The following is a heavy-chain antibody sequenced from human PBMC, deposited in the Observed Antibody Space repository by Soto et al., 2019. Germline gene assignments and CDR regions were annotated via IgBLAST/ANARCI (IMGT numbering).Heavy chain of an antibody. CDR3: ARIKWGLDYYSGMDV. CDR1: GYTFSDYF. Sequence: QVQLVQSGAEVKKSGASVKVSCKASGYTFSDYFIQWLRQAPGQGLEWVAWINPKTAATNYAKKCQDRVTLTSDTSFSTAYLERTRLRPDDTALYYCARIKWGLDYYSGMDVWGQGTAVTVSS. J-gene: IGHJ6*02. V-gene: IGHV1-2*02. D-gene: IGHD1-26*01. CDR2: INPKTAAT.